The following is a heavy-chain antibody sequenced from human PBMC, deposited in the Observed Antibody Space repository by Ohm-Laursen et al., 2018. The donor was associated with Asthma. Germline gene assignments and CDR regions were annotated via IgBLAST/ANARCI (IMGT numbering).Heavy chain of an antibody. CDR2: ISGSGGST. D-gene: IGHD6-19*01. CDR1: GFTFSSYA. Sequence: GSLRLSCSASGFTFSSYAMSWVRQAPGKGLEWVSAISGSGGSTYYADSVKGRFTISRDNSKNTLYLQMNSLRAEDTAVYYCAKPPLGYSSGSTTAGLDYWGQGTLVTVSS. V-gene: IGHV3-23*01. J-gene: IGHJ4*02. CDR3: AKPPLGYSSGSTTAGLDY.